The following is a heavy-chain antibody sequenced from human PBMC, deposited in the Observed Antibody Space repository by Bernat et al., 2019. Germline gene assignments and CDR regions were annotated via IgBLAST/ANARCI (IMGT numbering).Heavy chain of an antibody. CDR3: ERGGIAVAGTVRDFDY. CDR2: IGTAGDT. CDR1: GFTFSSYD. Sequence: EVQLVESGGGLVQPGGSLRLSCAASGFTFSSYDMHWVRQATGKGLEWVSAIGTAGDTYYPGSVKGRFTISRENDKNYLYLQMKSLRAGDTAVYYCERGGIAVAGTVRDFDYWGQGTLVTVSS. J-gene: IGHJ4*02. D-gene: IGHD6-19*01. V-gene: IGHV3-13*04.